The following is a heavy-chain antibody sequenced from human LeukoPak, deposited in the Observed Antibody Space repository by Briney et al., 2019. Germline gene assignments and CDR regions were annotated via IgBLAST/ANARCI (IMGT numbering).Heavy chain of an antibody. CDR3: ARDAYCGSDCYYYFDN. Sequence: GGSLRLSRAASGFTFSDYYMSWVRQAPGKGLVWGLYISCSSSYTNYADSLKGRFTISRDNAKKSLYLQISSLRAEDTAVYYCARDAYCGSDCYYYFDNWGQGTLVTVSS. CDR1: GFTFSDYY. V-gene: IGHV3-11*05. J-gene: IGHJ4*02. D-gene: IGHD2-21*02. CDR2: ISCSSSYT.